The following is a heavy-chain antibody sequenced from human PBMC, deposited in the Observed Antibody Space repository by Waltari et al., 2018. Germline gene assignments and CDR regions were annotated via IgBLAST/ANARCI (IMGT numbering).Heavy chain of an antibody. D-gene: IGHD2-15*01. J-gene: IGHJ4*02. Sequence: QLQLQESGPGLVKPSGTLSLTCAVSGDSMSSNYWWSWVRQPPGKGLEWIGQVRNSGRTNYNPSFASRVTVSLDTYNSQFSLEVTSATAADTAIYYCARDRGRGLYLDSWGPGTLVTVS. CDR2: VRNSGRT. V-gene: IGHV4-4*02. CDR1: GDSMSSNYW. CDR3: ARDRGRGLYLDS.